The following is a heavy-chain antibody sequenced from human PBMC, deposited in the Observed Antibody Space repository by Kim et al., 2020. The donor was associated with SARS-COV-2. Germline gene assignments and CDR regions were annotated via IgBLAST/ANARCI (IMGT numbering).Heavy chain of an antibody. V-gene: IGHV3-72*01. CDR1: GFPVSDYY. J-gene: IGHJ4*02. CDR2: TRSKAYSYTT. D-gene: IGHD5-12*01. CDR3: VVGTRGLFDY. Sequence: GGSLRLSCAASGFPVSDYYMDWVRQAPGMGLEWVGRTRSKAYSYTTEFAASVKGRFSLSRDDSKNSLYLQMHSLKTEDTAVYYCVVGTRGLFDYWGQGTLVTVSS.